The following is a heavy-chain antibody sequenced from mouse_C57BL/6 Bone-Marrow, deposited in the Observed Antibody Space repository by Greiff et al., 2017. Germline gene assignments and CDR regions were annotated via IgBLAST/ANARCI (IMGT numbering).Heavy chain of an antibody. CDR1: GFTFTDYY. D-gene: IGHD2-5*01. V-gene: IGHV7-3*01. J-gene: IGHJ4*01. Sequence: EVKLVESGGGLVQPGGSLSLSCAASGFTFTDYYMSWVRQPPGKALEWLGFIRNKANGNTTEYSAYVKGRFTISSDNSQRILYLQMNALRAEDSATYYCARFYYSNYDYAMDYWGQGTSVTVSS. CDR2: IRNKANGNTT. CDR3: ARFYYSNYDYAMDY.